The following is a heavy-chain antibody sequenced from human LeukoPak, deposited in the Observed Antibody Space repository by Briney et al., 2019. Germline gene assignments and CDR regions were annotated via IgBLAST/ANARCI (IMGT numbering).Heavy chain of an antibody. J-gene: IGHJ4*02. D-gene: IGHD5-18*01. CDR3: AKASWIQLWLPDY. CDR1: GFTFSDYY. CDR2: ISGSGGST. Sequence: PGGSLRLSCAVSGFTFSDYYMSWIRQAPGKGLEWVSAISGSGGSTYYADSVKGRFTISRDNSKNTLYLQMNSLRAEDTAVYYCAKASWIQLWLPDYWGQGTLVTVSS. V-gene: IGHV3-23*01.